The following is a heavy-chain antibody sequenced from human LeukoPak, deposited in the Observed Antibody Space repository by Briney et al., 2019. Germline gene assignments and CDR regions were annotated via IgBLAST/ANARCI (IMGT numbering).Heavy chain of an antibody. CDR2: IKQDGSEK. V-gene: IGHV3-7*01. Sequence: QPGGSLRLSCAASGFTFSSYWMSWVLQAPGKGLEWVANIKQDGSEKYYVDSVKGRFTISRDNAKNSLYLQMNSLRAEDTAVYYCARVDDYAPLSAKYGMDVWGQGTTVTVSS. D-gene: IGHD4-17*01. CDR3: ARVDDYAPLSAKYGMDV. J-gene: IGHJ6*02. CDR1: GFTFSSYW.